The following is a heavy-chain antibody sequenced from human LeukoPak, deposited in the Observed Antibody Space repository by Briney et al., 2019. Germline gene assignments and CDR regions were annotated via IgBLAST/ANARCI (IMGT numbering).Heavy chain of an antibody. Sequence: ASVKVSCKASGYTFSSYGISWVRQAPGQGLEWMGWISANSGYTNYAQNLQGRLTMTTDTSTSTAYMELRSLRSDDTAMYYCMRDPAHEEVRGIFIPYFDSWGQGTLVTVSS. CDR1: GYTFSSYG. CDR3: MRDPAHEEVRGIFIPYFDS. CDR2: ISANSGYT. D-gene: IGHD3-10*01. V-gene: IGHV1-18*01. J-gene: IGHJ4*02.